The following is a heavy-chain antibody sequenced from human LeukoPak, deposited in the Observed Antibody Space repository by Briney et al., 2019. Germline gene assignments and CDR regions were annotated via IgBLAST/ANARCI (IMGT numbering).Heavy chain of an antibody. CDR2: ISAYNGNT. D-gene: IGHD3-9*01. J-gene: IGHJ3*02. CDR3: ARESSLRYFDWLERNGDDAFDI. Sequence: ASVKVSCKASGYTFTIYGINWVRQAPGQGLEWMGWISAYNGNTNYAQKLQGRVTMTTDTSTSTAYMELRSLRSDDTAVYYCARESSLRYFDWLERNGDDAFDIWGQGTMVTVSS. CDR1: GYTFTIYG. V-gene: IGHV1-18*01.